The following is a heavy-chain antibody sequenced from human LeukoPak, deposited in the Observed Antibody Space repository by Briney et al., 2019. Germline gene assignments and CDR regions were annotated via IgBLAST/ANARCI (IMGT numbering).Heavy chain of an antibody. D-gene: IGHD2-15*01. Sequence: GGSLRLSCTASGFTFSNYWMHWVRQVPGKGPVWVSRISTDGRSAYYADSVKGRFTISRDNAKNTVYLQMNSLGAEDTAVYYCARDPVVVAARSPYYYYYGMDVWGQGTTVTVSS. CDR1: GFTFSNYW. CDR2: ISTDGRSA. CDR3: ARDPVVVAARSPYYYYYGMDV. V-gene: IGHV3-74*01. J-gene: IGHJ6*02.